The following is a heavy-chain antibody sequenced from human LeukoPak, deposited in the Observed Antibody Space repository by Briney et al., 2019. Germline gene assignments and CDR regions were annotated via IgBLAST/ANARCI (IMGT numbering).Heavy chain of an antibody. V-gene: IGHV4-39*07. CDR1: GGSISSSSYY. D-gene: IGHD2-2*01. Sequence: PSETLSLTCTVSGGSISSSSYYWGWIRQPPGKGLEWIGSIYYSGSTYYNPSLKSRVTISVDTSKNQFSLKLSSVTAADTAVYYCARAQGYCSNTSCTLRRYFDLWGRGTLVTVSS. CDR2: IYYSGST. CDR3: ARAQGYCSNTSCTLRRYFDL. J-gene: IGHJ2*01.